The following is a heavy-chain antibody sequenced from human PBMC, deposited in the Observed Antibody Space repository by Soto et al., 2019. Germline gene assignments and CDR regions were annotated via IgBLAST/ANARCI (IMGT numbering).Heavy chain of an antibody. J-gene: IGHJ3*02. CDR3: AAEEYSYGTHAFDI. CDR2: IYYSGST. D-gene: IGHD5-18*01. Sequence: SETLSLTCTVSGGSISSYYWSWIRQPPGKGLEWIGYIYYSGSTDYNPSLKSRVTISVDTSKNQFSLKLSSVTAADTAVYYCAAEEYSYGTHAFDIWGQGTMVTVSS. V-gene: IGHV4-59*01. CDR1: GGSISSYY.